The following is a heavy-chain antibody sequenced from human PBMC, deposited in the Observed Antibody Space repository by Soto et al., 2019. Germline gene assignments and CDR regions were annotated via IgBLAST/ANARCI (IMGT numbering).Heavy chain of an antibody. CDR1: GFIFKMYW. CDR3: TRGPRPISTVTVAY. J-gene: IGHJ4*02. D-gene: IGHD4-17*01. V-gene: IGHV3-74*01. Sequence: EVQLVESGGGLVPPGVSVRLTCAASGFIFKMYWMHWVRQPPGKGLVWISRIYNDGSYTDYADSVKGRFTISRDNVNATLYLQRNNFRAEASGLYYCTRGPRPISTVTVAYWGQGTQVNVSS. CDR2: IYNDGSYT.